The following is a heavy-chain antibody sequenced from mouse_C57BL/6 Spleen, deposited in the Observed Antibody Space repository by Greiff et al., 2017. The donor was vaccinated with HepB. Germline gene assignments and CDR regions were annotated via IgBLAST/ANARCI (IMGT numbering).Heavy chain of an antibody. CDR2: INPNNGGT. J-gene: IGHJ4*01. D-gene: IGHD2-5*01. CDR1: GYTFTDYN. Sequence: EVKLQQSGPELVKPGASVKMSCKASGYTFTDYNMHWVKQSPGKSLEWIGYINPNNGGTSYNQKFKGKATLTVNKSSSTAYMELSSLTSEDSAVYYCARWISYYSKGPYAMDYWGQGTSVTVSS. V-gene: IGHV1-22*01. CDR3: ARWISYYSKGPYAMDY.